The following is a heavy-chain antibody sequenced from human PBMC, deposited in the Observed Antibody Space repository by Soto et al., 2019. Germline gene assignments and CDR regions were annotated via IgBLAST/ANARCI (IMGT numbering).Heavy chain of an antibody. CDR1: GFTFSNYG. J-gene: IGHJ6*02. D-gene: IGHD2-15*01. CDR2: ISYDGSNK. V-gene: IGHV3-30*18. Sequence: QVHLVESGGGVVQPGRSPRLSCVASGFTFSNYGMHWVRQAPGKGLEWVAVISYDGSNKYYADYVKGRFTISRDNSKNTLYLQMTSLRTEDTALYYCAKLDEGGLQYAYYAMDVWGQGTTVTVSS. CDR3: AKLDEGGLQYAYYAMDV.